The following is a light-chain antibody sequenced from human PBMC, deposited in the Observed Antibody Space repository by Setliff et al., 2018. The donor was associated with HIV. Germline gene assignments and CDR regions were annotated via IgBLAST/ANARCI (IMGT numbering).Light chain of an antibody. J-gene: IGLJ1*01. CDR1: SSDVVDYNF. V-gene: IGLV2-8*01. CDR2: EVN. Sequence: QSVLTQPPSASGSPGQSVTISCTGTSSDVVDYNFVSWYQHHLGKAPKLVIYEVNKRPSGVPDRFSGSKSDNTASLTVSGLQADDEADYYCSAYAGRNNYVFGSGTKV. CDR3: SAYAGRNNYV.